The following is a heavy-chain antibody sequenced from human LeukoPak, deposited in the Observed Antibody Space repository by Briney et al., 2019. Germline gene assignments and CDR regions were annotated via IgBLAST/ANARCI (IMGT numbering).Heavy chain of an antibody. CDR1: GYSFTSYR. CDR2: IYPGDSDT. Sequence: HGESLKISCKGSGYSFTSYRIGWVRQMPGKGLEWMGIIYPGDSDTRYSPSFQGQVTISADKSISTAYLQWSSLKASDTAMYYCARLAVVPAAYYYYYYGMDVWGQGTTVTVSS. J-gene: IGHJ6*02. CDR3: ARLAVVPAAYYYYYYGMDV. V-gene: IGHV5-51*01. D-gene: IGHD2-2*01.